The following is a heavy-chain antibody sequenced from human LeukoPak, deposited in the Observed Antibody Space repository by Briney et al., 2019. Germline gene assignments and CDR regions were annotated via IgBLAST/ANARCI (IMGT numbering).Heavy chain of an antibody. V-gene: IGHV3-48*02. CDR3: ARASSVFGVVQFDY. J-gene: IGHJ4*02. Sequence: GGSLRLSCAASGFPFSSYSMNWVRQAPGKGLEWVSYISTSSSTIYYADSVKGRFTISRDKAKNSLYLQMNSLRDEDTAVYYCARASSVFGVVQFDYWGQGTLVTASS. CDR1: GFPFSSYS. D-gene: IGHD3-3*01. CDR2: ISTSSSTI.